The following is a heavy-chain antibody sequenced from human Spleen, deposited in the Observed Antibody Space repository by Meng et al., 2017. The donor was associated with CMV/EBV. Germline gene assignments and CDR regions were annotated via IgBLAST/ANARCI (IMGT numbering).Heavy chain of an antibody. Sequence: YGGPFSTFAFRWVRQAPGKGLQWRGGVIPIFGSPNYAQNLQFRLTIITDESTSTAYMELSSLTSDDTAIYYCARGTPRDARVYYLDDWGQGTLVTVSS. V-gene: IGHV1-69*05. D-gene: IGHD2-2*01. CDR3: ARGTPRDARVYYLDD. CDR1: GGPFSTFA. CDR2: VIPIFGSP. J-gene: IGHJ4*02.